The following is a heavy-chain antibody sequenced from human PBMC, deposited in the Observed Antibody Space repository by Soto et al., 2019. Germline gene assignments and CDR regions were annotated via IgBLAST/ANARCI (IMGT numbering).Heavy chain of an antibody. CDR2: MNPGSGKT. CDR1: GYTFINFD. D-gene: IGHD6-13*01. V-gene: IGHV1-8*02. CDR3: ARMASAGTLNWFDP. Sequence: ASVKVSCKASGYTFINFDISWVRQATGQGLEWMGWMNPGSGKTGYANKFQGRVTMTRDASTGTAHLELSSLTSEDAAVYYCARMASAGTLNWFDPWGQGTLVTVSS. J-gene: IGHJ5*02.